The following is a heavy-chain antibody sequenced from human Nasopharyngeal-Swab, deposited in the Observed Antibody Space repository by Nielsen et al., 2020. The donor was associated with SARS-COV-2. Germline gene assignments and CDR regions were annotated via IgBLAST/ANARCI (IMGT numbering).Heavy chain of an antibody. CDR2: TYYSGGT. CDR3: ARVLGNTYYYSYMDV. J-gene: IGHJ6*03. Sequence: SETLSLTCTLSGASISGGGYYWSWIRQHPGKGLEWIGHTYYSGGTYYNPSLKSRATISIDTSRKRFSLNLSSVTAADTAVYYCARVLGNTYYYSYMDVWGKGTTVNVSS. CDR1: GASISGGGYY. D-gene: IGHD1/OR15-1a*01. V-gene: IGHV4-31*03.